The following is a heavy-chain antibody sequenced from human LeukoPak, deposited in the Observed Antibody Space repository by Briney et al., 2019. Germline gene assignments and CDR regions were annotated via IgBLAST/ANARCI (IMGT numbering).Heavy chain of an antibody. CDR2: INHSGST. V-gene: IGHV4-34*01. CDR1: GGSFSGYY. J-gene: IGHJ6*03. CDR3: AREVDSSSWYGDYYHYYMDV. D-gene: IGHD6-13*01. Sequence: PSETLSLTCAVYGGSFSGYYWTWIHQPPGKGLEWIGEINHSGSTSYNPSLKSRVTISVDTSKNQFSLKLRSVTAADTAVYYCAREVDSSSWYGDYYHYYMDVWGKGTTVTVSS.